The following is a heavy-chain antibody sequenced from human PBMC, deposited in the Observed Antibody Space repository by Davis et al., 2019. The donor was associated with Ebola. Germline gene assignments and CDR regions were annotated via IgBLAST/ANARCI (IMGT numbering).Heavy chain of an antibody. CDR1: GGSFSGYY. CDR2: INHSGST. D-gene: IGHD2-2*01. Sequence: SETLSLTCAVYGGSFSGYYWSWIRQPPGKGLEWIGEINHSGSTNYNPSLKSRVTISVDTSKNQFSLKLSSVTAADTAVYYCARAVGLLYCSSTSCYFRPALGFDYWGQGTLVTVSS. J-gene: IGHJ4*02. V-gene: IGHV4-34*01. CDR3: ARAVGLLYCSSTSCYFRPALGFDY.